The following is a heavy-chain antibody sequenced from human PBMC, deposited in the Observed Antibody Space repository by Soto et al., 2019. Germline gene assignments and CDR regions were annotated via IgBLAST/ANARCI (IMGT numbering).Heavy chain of an antibody. J-gene: IGHJ6*02. CDR1: GDSVSSNSAA. Sequence: PSQTLSLTCAISGDSVSSNSAAWIWIRHSPSRGLEWLGRTYYRSTWSNDYAVSVKSRITINPDTSKNQFSLQLYSVTPEDTAVYCCAGVSWFRGMDVWGQGTTVTVSS. D-gene: IGHD3-10*01. CDR3: AGVSWFRGMDV. V-gene: IGHV6-1*01. CDR2: TYYRSTWSN.